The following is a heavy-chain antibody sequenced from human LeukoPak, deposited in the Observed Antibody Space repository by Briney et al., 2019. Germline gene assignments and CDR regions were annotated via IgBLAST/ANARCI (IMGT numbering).Heavy chain of an antibody. D-gene: IGHD3-22*01. CDR1: GFTFSTYA. V-gene: IGHV3-66*01. J-gene: IGHJ6*02. CDR3: ASSKGYDSSGYYYPYYYGMDV. CDR2: IYSGGLT. Sequence: PGGSLRLSCAAPGFTFSTYAMTWVRQAPGKGLEWVSVIYSGGLTYYADSVKGRFTISRDKSKNTQYLQMNSLRAEDTAVYYCASSKGYDSSGYYYPYYYGMDVWGQGTTVTVSS.